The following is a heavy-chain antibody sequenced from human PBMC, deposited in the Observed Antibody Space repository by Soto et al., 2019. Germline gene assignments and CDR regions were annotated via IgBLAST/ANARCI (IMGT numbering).Heavy chain of an antibody. CDR2: IYYSGST. Sequence: SETLSLTCTVSGGSISSYYWSWIRQPPGKGLEWIGYIYYSGSTNYNPSLKSRVTISVDTSKNQFSLKLSSVTAADTAVYYCASWVSSSWYERGWFDPWGQGTLVTVSS. D-gene: IGHD6-13*01. CDR3: ASWVSSSWYERGWFDP. V-gene: IGHV4-59*01. CDR1: GGSISSYY. J-gene: IGHJ5*02.